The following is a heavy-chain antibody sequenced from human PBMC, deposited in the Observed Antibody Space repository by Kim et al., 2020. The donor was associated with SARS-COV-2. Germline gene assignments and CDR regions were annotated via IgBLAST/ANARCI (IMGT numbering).Heavy chain of an antibody. D-gene: IGHD3-3*01. Sequence: ASVKVSCKASGYTFTGYYMHWVRQAPGQGLEWMGRINPNSGGTDYAQKFQGRVTMTRDTSISTAYMELSRLRSDDTAVYYCARVSSIVGVVITPLSYYYGMDVWGRGTTVTVSS. CDR2: INPNSGGT. CDR3: ARVSSIVGVVITPLSYYYGMDV. CDR1: GYTFTGYY. V-gene: IGHV1-2*06. J-gene: IGHJ6*02.